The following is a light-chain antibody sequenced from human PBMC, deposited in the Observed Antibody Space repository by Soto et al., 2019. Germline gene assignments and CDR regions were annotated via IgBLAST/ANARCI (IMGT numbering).Light chain of an antibody. CDR2: DVS. Sequence: DIVMTQTPLSLSVTPGQPASISCKASQSLVHGDGRTYLYWYLQKPGQPPQLLIYDVSNRFAGXPXRXNGSGSGTDFTLKISRVEAEDVGVYYCMQSVQLLLYSFGQGTKLEIK. J-gene: IGKJ2*03. V-gene: IGKV2D-29*01. CDR1: QSLVHGDGRTY. CDR3: MQSVQLLLYS.